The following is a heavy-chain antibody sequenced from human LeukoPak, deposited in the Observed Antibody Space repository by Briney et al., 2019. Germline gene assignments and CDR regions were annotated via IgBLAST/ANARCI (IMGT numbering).Heavy chain of an antibody. J-gene: IGHJ5*02. CDR2: INSDGSST. V-gene: IGHV3-74*01. D-gene: IGHD2-2*01. Sequence: GGSLRLSCAASGFTFSSYWMRWVRQAPGKGLVWVSRINSDGSSTSYADSVKGRFTISRDNAKNTLYLQMNSLRAEDTAVYYCARDSYDIVVVPAANSFDPWGQGTLVTVSS. CDR1: GFTFSSYW. CDR3: ARDSYDIVVVPAANSFDP.